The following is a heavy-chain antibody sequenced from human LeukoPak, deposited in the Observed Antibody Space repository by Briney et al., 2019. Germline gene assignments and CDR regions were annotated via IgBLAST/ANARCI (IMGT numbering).Heavy chain of an antibody. CDR3: ARDMYDFLSAAYYFDY. J-gene: IGHJ4*02. CDR1: GYTFSGHY. V-gene: IGHV1-2*02. CDR2: INPNTGGT. D-gene: IGHD3-3*01. Sequence: ASVKVSCRASGYTFSGHYMHWVRKAPGQGLEWMGWINPNTGGTNYAQKFQGGVTMTRDTSISTVYMELRRLRSDDTAVYYCARDMYDFLSAAYYFDYWGQGTLVTVSS.